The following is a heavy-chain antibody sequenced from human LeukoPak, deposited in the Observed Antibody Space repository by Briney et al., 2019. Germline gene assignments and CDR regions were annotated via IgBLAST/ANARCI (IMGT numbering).Heavy chain of an antibody. J-gene: IGHJ5*02. CDR3: ARVYRRYCSSTSCPNWFDP. V-gene: IGHV4-59*01. CDR1: GGSISSYY. D-gene: IGHD2-2*01. CDR2: IYYSGST. Sequence: KPSETLSLTCTVSGGSISSYYWSWIRQPPGKGLEWIGYIYYSGSTNYNPSLKSRDTISVDTSKNQFSLKLSSVTAADTTVYYCARVYRRYCSSTSCPNWFDPWGQGTLVTVSS.